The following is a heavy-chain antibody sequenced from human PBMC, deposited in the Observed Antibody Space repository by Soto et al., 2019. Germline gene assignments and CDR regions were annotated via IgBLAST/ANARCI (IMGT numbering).Heavy chain of an antibody. D-gene: IGHD3-3*01. CDR3: ARGDKYYDFWSGYYTWFDP. J-gene: IGHJ5*02. CDR1: GGSFSGYY. CDR2: INHSGST. V-gene: IGHV4-34*01. Sequence: ETLSLTCAVYGGSFSGYYWSWIRQPPGKGLEWIGEINHSGSTNYNPSLRSRVTISVDTSKNQFSLKLSSVTAADTAVYYCARGDKYYDFWSGYYTWFDPWGQGTLVTVSS.